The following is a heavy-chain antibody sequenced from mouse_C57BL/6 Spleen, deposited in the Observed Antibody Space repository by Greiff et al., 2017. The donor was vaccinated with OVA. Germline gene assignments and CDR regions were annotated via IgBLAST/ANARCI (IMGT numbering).Heavy chain of an antibody. J-gene: IGHJ3*01. CDR3: ARDLGDAAFAY. Sequence: EVKLVESGGGLVKPGGSLKLSCAASGFTFSSYAMSWVRQTPEKRLEWVATISDGGSYTYYPDNVKGRFTISRDNAKNNLYLQMSHLKSEDTAMYYCARDLGDAAFAYWGQGTLVTVSA. CDR1: GFTFSSYA. CDR2: ISDGGSYT. D-gene: IGHD3-1*01. V-gene: IGHV5-4*01.